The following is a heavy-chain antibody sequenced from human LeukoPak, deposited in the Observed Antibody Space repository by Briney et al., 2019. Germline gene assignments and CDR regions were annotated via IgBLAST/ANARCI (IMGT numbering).Heavy chain of an antibody. J-gene: IGHJ6*02. V-gene: IGHV4-59*01. Sequence: SETLSLTCTVSGGSISSYYWSWIRQPPGKGLEWIGYIYYSGSTNYNPSLKSRVTISVDTSKNQFSLKLSSVTTADTAVYYCARESNYYYYGMDVWGQGTTVTVSS. CDR3: ARESNYYYYGMDV. CDR1: GGSISSYY. CDR2: IYYSGST.